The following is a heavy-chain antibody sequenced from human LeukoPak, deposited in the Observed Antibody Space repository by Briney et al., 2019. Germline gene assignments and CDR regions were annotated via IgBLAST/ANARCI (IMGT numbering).Heavy chain of an antibody. J-gene: IGHJ4*02. Sequence: SGTLSLTCTVSGGSISSGDYYWSWIRQPPGKGLEWIGYIYYSGSTYYNPSLKSRVTISVDTSKNQFSLKLSSVTAADTAVYYCARDHRITGTTDWGQGTLVTVSS. CDR1: GGSISSGDYY. V-gene: IGHV4-30-4*01. CDR2: IYYSGST. D-gene: IGHD1-7*01. CDR3: ARDHRITGTTD.